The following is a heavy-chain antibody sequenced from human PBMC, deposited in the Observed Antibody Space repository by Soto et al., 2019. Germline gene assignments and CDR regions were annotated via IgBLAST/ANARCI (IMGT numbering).Heavy chain of an antibody. Sequence: ASVKVSCKTSGYSFTSYDVVWVRQAPGQGLEWVGWISPYNRNTHSAQNFQGRVTMTTDTSTSTVYMDLSRLRSDDTAAYHCARAGGSYYEASGWFDPWGQGTLVTVSS. CDR3: ARAGGSYYEASGWFDP. CDR1: GYSFTSYD. D-gene: IGHD1-26*01. V-gene: IGHV1-18*04. CDR2: ISPYNRNT. J-gene: IGHJ5*02.